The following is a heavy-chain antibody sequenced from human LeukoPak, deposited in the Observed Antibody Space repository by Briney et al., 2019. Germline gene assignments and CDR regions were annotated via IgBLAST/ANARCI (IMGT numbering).Heavy chain of an antibody. V-gene: IGHV3-23*01. CDR3: AKGTTTWIKTEEY. Sequence: HPGGSLRLSCAASGFIFSNYAMTWVRQAPGKGLEWIAGIDSDAQRTHFADSMKGRFTISRDNSKSTLYLQINDLRAEDTALYFCAKGTTTWIKTEEYWGQGTLVTVSS. D-gene: IGHD1-1*01. J-gene: IGHJ4*02. CDR1: GFIFSNYA. CDR2: IDSDAQRT.